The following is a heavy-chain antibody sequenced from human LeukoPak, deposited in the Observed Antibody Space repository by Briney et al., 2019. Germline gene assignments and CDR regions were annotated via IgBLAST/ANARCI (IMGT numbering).Heavy chain of an antibody. CDR1: GFTFSSYE. J-gene: IGHJ3*02. D-gene: IGHD2-15*01. CDR3: ARVDCSGGSCYRAFDI. Sequence: GGSLRLSCAASGFTFSSYEMNWVRQAPGKGLEWVSYISSSGSTIYYADSVKGRFTISRDNAKNSLYLQMNSLRAEDTAIYYCARVDCSGGSCYRAFDIWGQGTLVTVSS. V-gene: IGHV3-48*03. CDR2: ISSSGSTI.